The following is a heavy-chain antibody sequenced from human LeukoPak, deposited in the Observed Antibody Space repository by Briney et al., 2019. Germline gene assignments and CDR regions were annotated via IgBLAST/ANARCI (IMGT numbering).Heavy chain of an antibody. J-gene: IGHJ4*02. D-gene: IGHD6-13*01. CDR2: ISGSDGST. Sequence: GGSLRLSCAASGFTFSSYAMSWVRQAPGKGLEWVSAISGSDGSTCYADSVKGRFTISRDNSKNTLYLQMNSLRAEDTAVYYCAKAFAYSSSWFYFDYWGQGTLVTVSS. CDR3: AKAFAYSSSWFYFDY. V-gene: IGHV3-23*01. CDR1: GFTFSSYA.